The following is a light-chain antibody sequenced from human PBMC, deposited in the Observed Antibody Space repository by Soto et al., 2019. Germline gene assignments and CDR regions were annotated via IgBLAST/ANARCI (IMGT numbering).Light chain of an antibody. Sequence: AIQMTHSPSSLSAYVGDRVTITCRASQDINNDLGWYQQKPGKAPNLLIYAASTLQSGVPSRFSGSGSGTHFALTLSSLQPEDSATYFCLQDHAYLTFGGGNRVEI. CDR2: AAS. J-gene: IGKJ4*01. CDR1: QDINND. CDR3: LQDHAYLT. V-gene: IGKV1-6*01.